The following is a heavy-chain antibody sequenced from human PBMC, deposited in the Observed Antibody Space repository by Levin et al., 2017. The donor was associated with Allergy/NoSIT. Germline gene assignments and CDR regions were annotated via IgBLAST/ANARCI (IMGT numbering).Heavy chain of an antibody. CDR3: ANFRGNYYYGMDV. CDR2: IYSGGST. V-gene: IGHV3-53*01. J-gene: IGHJ6*02. D-gene: IGHD1-26*01. Sequence: SCAASGFTVSNNYMSWVRQAPGKGLEWVSLIYSGGSTYYADSVKGRFTISRDNSKNTLYLQMNSLRVEDTAVYYCANFRGNYYYGMDVWGQGTTVTVSS. CDR1: GFTVSNNY.